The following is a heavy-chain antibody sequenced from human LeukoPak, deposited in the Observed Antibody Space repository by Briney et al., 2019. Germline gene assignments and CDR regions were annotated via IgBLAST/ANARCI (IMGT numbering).Heavy chain of an antibody. CDR3: AKGWGPPSIAVAGTGFDY. CDR2: ISGSGGST. J-gene: IGHJ4*02. CDR1: GFTFSSYA. V-gene: IGHV3-23*01. D-gene: IGHD6-19*01. Sequence: PGGSLRLSCAASGFTFSSYAMSWVRQAPGKGLEWVSAISGSGGSTYYADSVKGRFTISRDNSKNTLYQQMNSLRAEDTAVYYCAKGWGPPSIAVAGTGFDYWGQGTLVTVSS.